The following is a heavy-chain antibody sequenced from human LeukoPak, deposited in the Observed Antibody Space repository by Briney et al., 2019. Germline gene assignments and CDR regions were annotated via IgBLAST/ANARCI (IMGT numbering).Heavy chain of an antibody. Sequence: PGGSLRLSCGGSGYSFTTYWIVCVREMPGGGLEGWGIIYPSDSDTRYSPSFQSQVTISADKSINTASLQWSSLKASDSAMYYCARGSDCSSTSCYTWFDNWGQGTLVTVSS. CDR1: GYSFTTYW. V-gene: IGHV5-51*01. CDR2: IYPSDSDT. J-gene: IGHJ5*02. CDR3: ARGSDCSSTSCYTWFDN. D-gene: IGHD2-2*02.